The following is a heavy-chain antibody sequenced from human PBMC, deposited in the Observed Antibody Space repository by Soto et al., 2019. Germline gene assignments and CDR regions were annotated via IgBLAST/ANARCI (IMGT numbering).Heavy chain of an antibody. V-gene: IGHV4-34*01. D-gene: IGHD3-16*01. Sequence: PSETLSLTCAVYGGSFNGYYWSWIRQPPGKGLEWIGEINHSGSTNYNPSLKSRVTISVDTSKNQFSLKLSSVTAADTAVYYCARGSLRLNYWGQGTLVTVSS. CDR3: ARGSLRLNY. CDR2: INHSGST. J-gene: IGHJ4*02. CDR1: GGSFNGYY.